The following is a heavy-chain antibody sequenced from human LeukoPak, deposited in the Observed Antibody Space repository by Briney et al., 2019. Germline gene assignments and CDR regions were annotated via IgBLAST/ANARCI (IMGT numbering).Heavy chain of an antibody. J-gene: IGHJ4*02. V-gene: IGHV3-7*01. CDR2: IKQDGSEK. D-gene: IGHD3-22*01. CDR1: GFTFSSYW. CDR3: ARRGVYYYDSSGHYYFDY. Sequence: GGSLRLSCAASGFTFSSYWMSWVRQAPGKGLEWVANIKQDGSEKYYVDSVKGRFTISRDNAKNSLYLQMNSLRAEDTAVYYCARRGVYYYDSSGHYYFDYWGQGTLVTVSS.